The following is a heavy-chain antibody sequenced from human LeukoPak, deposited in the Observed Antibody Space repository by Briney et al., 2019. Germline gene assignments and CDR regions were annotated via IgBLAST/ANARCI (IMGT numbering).Heavy chain of an antibody. Sequence: GGSLRLSCAASGFTFSSYAMHWVRQAPGKGLEYVSGIGTNGGSTYYADSVKGRFTISRDNAKNSLYLQMNSLRAEDTAVYYCAELGITMIGGVWGKGTTVTISS. D-gene: IGHD3-10*02. V-gene: IGHV3-64*02. J-gene: IGHJ6*04. CDR2: IGTNGGST. CDR1: GFTFSSYA. CDR3: AELGITMIGGV.